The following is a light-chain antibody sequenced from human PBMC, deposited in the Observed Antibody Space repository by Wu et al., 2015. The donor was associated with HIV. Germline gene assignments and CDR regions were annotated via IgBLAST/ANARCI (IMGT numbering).Light chain of an antibody. CDR3: QQSYSTPWT. J-gene: IGKJ1*01. V-gene: IGKV1-39*01. CDR2: AAS. CDR1: QSISSY. Sequence: DIQMTQSPSSLSASVEDRVTITCRASQSISSYLNWYQQKPGKAPKLLIYAASSLQSGVPSRFSGSGSGTDFTLTISSLQPEDFATYYCQQSYSTPWTFGQGTKVE.